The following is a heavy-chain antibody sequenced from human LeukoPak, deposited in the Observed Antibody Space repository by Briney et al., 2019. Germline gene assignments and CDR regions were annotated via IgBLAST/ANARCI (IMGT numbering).Heavy chain of an antibody. D-gene: IGHD6-6*01. CDR3: AREWSGLSSIAPRPSWFDP. CDR2: IIPIFGIA. J-gene: IGHJ5*02. V-gene: IGHV1-69*04. CDR1: GGTFSSYA. Sequence: ASVKVSCKASGGTFSSYAISWVRQAPGQGLEWMGRIIPIFGIANYAQKFQGRVTITADKSTSTAYMELSSLRSEDTAVYYCAREWSGLSSIAPRPSWFDPWGQGTLVTVSS.